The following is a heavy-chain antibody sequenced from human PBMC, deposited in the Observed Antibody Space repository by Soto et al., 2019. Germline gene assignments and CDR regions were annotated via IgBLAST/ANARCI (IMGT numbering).Heavy chain of an antibody. Sequence: ASVKVSCKASGDTFGRFTINWVRQAPGQGLEWMGGIKPISDITNYAQRFQGRVTLTADASTSTVYLELSSLRSEDTAMYYCARDPSTINKLIGVWFDPWGQGTLVTVSS. CDR1: GDTFGRFT. CDR2: IKPISDIT. CDR3: ARDPSTINKLIGVWFDP. D-gene: IGHD4-4*01. V-gene: IGHV1-69*13. J-gene: IGHJ5*02.